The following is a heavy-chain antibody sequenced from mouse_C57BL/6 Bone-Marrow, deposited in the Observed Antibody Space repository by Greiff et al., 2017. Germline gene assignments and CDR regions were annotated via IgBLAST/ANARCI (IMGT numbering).Heavy chain of an antibody. CDR3: ARMGWSFDY. Sequence: QVQLQQPGAELVKPGASVKLSCKASGYTFTSYWMQWVKQRPGQGLEWIGEIDPSDSYTNYNQQFKGKATLTVDTSSSSAYMQLSSLTSEDAAVYYWARMGWSFDYWGQGTTLTVSS. CDR2: IDPSDSYT. CDR1: GYTFTSYW. D-gene: IGHD2-3*01. V-gene: IGHV1-50*01. J-gene: IGHJ2*01.